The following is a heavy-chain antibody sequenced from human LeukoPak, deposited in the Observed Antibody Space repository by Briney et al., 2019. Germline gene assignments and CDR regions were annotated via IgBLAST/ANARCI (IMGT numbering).Heavy chain of an antibody. CDR3: AATATLGFRFDP. CDR1: GGTSSSYA. CDR2: IIPIFGTA. J-gene: IGHJ5*02. Sequence: SVKVSCKASGGTSSSYAISWVRQAPGQGLKWMGGIIPIFGTANYAQKFQGRVTITADESTSTAYMELSSLRSEDTAVYYCAATATLGFRFDPWGQGTLVTVSS. V-gene: IGHV1-69*13. D-gene: IGHD2-15*01.